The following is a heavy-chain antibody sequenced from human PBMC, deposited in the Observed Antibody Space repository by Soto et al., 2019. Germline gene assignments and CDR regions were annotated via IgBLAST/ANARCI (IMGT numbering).Heavy chain of an antibody. J-gene: IGHJ6*03. V-gene: IGHV1-18*01. CDR2: ISAYNGNT. CDR1: GYTFTSYG. D-gene: IGHD6-13*01. Sequence: ASVKVSCKASGYTFTSYGISWVRQAPGQGLEWMGWISAYNGNTNYAQKLRGRVTMTTDTSTSTAYMELRSLRSDDTAVYYCARGGGLYSSPKPYYMDVWGKGTTVTVSS. CDR3: ARGGGLYSSPKPYYMDV.